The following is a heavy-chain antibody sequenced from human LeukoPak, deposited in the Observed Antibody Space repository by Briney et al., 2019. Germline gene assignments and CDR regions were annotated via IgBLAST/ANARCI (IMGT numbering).Heavy chain of an antibody. V-gene: IGHV4-34*01. CDR1: GGSFSGYY. Sequence: SETLSLTCAVYGGSFSGYYWSWIRQPPGKGLEWIGEINHSGSTNYNPSLKSRVTISVDTSKNQFSLKLSSVTAADTAVYYCARAGIVVVPAAMPGPNDAFDIWGQGTMVTVSS. CDR2: INHSGST. J-gene: IGHJ3*02. D-gene: IGHD2-2*01. CDR3: ARAGIVVVPAAMPGPNDAFDI.